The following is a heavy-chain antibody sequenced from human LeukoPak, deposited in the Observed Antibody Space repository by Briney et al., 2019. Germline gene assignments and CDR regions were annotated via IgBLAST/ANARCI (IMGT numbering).Heavy chain of an antibody. CDR2: IRYDETNK. V-gene: IGHV3-30*02. J-gene: IGHJ4*02. CDR3: AKDRGYNILPGYSKGHYFDY. CDR1: GFTFSNYG. Sequence: GGSLRLSCAASGFTFSNYGIHWVRQAPGKGLEWVAFIRYDETNKYYADPVKGRFTISRDNSKNTLYLQMNRLKTEDTAVYYCAKDRGYNILPGYSKGHYFDYWGQGTLVTVSS. D-gene: IGHD3-9*01.